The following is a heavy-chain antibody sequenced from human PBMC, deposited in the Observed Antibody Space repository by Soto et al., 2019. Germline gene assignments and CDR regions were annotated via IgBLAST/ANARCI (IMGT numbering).Heavy chain of an antibody. D-gene: IGHD5-12*01. CDR1: GGSISSGGYS. V-gene: IGHV4-31*03. J-gene: IGHJ4*02. CDR2: IYYSGST. Sequence: SETLYLTCTVSGGSISSGGYSWSWIRQHPGKGLEWIGYIYYSGSTYYNPSLKSRVTISVDTSKNQFSLKLSSVTAADTAVYYFSRETGSPRRWIVFWGQGTFGTVSS. CDR3: SRETGSPRRWIVF.